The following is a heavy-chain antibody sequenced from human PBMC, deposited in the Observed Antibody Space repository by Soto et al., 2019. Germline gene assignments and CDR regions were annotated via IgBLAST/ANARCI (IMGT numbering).Heavy chain of an antibody. J-gene: IGHJ4*02. CDR3: ARVRSSYYYDSSGALDY. V-gene: IGHV4-59*01. Sequence: QVQLQESGPGLVKPSETLSLTCTVSGGSISSYYWSWIRQPPGKGLEWFGYIYYSGSTNYNPSLKSRVTISVDMSKNQFSLKLSSVTAADTAVYYCARVRSSYYYDSSGALDYWGQGTLVTVSS. CDR1: GGSISSYY. CDR2: IYYSGST. D-gene: IGHD3-22*01.